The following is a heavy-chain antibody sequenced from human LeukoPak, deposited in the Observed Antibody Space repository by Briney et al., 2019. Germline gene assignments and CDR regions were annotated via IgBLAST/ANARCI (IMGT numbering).Heavy chain of an antibody. D-gene: IGHD3-9*01. Sequence: QSGGSLRLSCAASGFTFSSYAMSWVRQAPGKGLEWVSAISGSGGSTYYADSVKGRFTISRDNSKNTLCLQMNSLRAEDTAVYYCAIGLRYFDWLPYYFDYWGQGTLVTVSS. CDR1: GFTFSSYA. J-gene: IGHJ4*02. CDR3: AIGLRYFDWLPYYFDY. V-gene: IGHV3-23*01. CDR2: ISGSGGST.